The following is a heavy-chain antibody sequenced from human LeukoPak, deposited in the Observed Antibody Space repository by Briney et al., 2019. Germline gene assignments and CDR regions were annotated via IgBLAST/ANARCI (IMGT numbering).Heavy chain of an antibody. CDR3: ARGYSYGHTYYYYYYMDV. D-gene: IGHD5-18*01. CDR2: ISSSSSTI. CDR1: GFTFSSYS. V-gene: IGHV3-48*01. Sequence: GGSLRLSCAASGFTFSSYSMNWVRQAPGKGLEWVSYISSSSSTIYYADPVKGRFTISRDNAKNSLYLQMNSLRAEDTAVYYCARGYSYGHTYYYYYYMDVWGKGTTVTVSS. J-gene: IGHJ6*03.